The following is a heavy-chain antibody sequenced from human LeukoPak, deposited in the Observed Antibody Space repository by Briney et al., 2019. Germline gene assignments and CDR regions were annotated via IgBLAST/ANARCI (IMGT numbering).Heavy chain of an antibody. V-gene: IGHV3-30*02. CDR3: AKGELRFLEWLCDY. Sequence: GGSLRLSCAASGFTFSTYGMYWVRQAPGKGLEWVAFIRYDGSNKYYADSVKGRFTISRDNSKNTLYLQMNSLRAEDTAVYYCAKGELRFLEWLCDYWGQGTLVTVSS. CDR1: GFTFSTYG. CDR2: IRYDGSNK. D-gene: IGHD3-3*01. J-gene: IGHJ4*02.